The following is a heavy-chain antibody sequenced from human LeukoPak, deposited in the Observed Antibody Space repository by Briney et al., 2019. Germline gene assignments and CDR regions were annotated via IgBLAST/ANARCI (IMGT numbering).Heavy chain of an antibody. Sequence: PGGSLRLSCAASGFTFSSYSMNWVRQAPGKGLEWVSSISSSSSYIYYADSVKGRFTISRDNAKNSLYLQMNSLRAEDTAVYYCARGDSRGTVTTRSYWYFDLWGRGTLVTVSS. V-gene: IGHV3-21*03. J-gene: IGHJ2*01. CDR2: ISSSSSYI. CDR1: GFTFSSYS. CDR3: ARGDSRGTVTTRSYWYFDL. D-gene: IGHD4-17*01.